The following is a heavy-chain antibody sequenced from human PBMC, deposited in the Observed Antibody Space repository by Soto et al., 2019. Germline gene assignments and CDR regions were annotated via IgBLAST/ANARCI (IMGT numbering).Heavy chain of an antibody. Sequence: QVQLQQWGAGLLKPSETLSLNCAVNGGSLSGYYWSWIRKPPGKGLEWIGEIKDGGSTNYSPSLRGRAPISSDTSNNQFSLRLNSVTAADTGVDYCARGQEGVVATHWDQGALVTVSS. CDR1: GGSLSGYY. CDR3: ARGQEGVVATH. J-gene: IGHJ4*02. V-gene: IGHV4-34*01. CDR2: IKDGGST. D-gene: IGHD5-12*01.